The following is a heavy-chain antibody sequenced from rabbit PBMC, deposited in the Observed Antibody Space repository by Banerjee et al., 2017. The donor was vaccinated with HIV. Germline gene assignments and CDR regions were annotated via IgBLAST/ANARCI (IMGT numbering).Heavy chain of an antibody. V-gene: IGHV1S43*01. CDR1: GFTISNNYY. Sequence: QSLEESGGGLVQPEGSLALTCTASGFTISNNYYMCWVRQAPGKGLEWIACIYPDYGSTDYASWVNGRFTISLDKAHNTVFLQMTSLTAADTATYFCARSTSSGYYIPLNLWGQGTLVTVS. D-gene: IGHD1-1*01. J-gene: IGHJ4*01. CDR2: IYPDYGST. CDR3: ARSTSSGYYIPLNL.